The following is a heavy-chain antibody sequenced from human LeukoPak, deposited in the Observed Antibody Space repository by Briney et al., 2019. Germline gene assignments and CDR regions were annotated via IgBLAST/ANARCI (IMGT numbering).Heavy chain of an antibody. Sequence: SETLSLTCTVSGGSISSSSYYWGWIRQPPGKGLEWIGSIYYSGSTNYNPSLKSRVTISVDTSKNQFSLKLGSVTAADTAVYYCARHYYGSGSYWYYFDYWGQGTLVTVSS. V-gene: IGHV4-39*01. J-gene: IGHJ4*02. CDR3: ARHYYGSGSYWYYFDY. CDR2: IYYSGST. D-gene: IGHD3-10*01. CDR1: GGSISSSSYY.